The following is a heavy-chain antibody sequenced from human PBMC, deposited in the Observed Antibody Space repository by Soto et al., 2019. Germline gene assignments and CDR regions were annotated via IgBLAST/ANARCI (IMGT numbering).Heavy chain of an antibody. D-gene: IGHD2-21*01. CDR1: GFDFSGSE. CDR3: AKVAPFILGSPI. V-gene: IGHV3-48*03. J-gene: IGHJ4*02. CDR2: ITGSGGAV. Sequence: EVKLVESGGDLVQPGGSLRLSCTASGFDFSGSEMNWFRQTPGKGLEWLAYITGSGGAVFHADSVKGRFSISRDHAKNSLFLEMNTLTADDAGVYYCAKVAPFILGSPIWGQGTLVTVSS.